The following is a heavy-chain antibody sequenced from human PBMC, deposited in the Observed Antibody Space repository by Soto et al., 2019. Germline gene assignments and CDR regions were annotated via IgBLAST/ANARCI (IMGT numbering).Heavy chain of an antibody. CDR1: GKSLSGYY. V-gene: IGHV4-34*01. D-gene: IGHD3-10*01. J-gene: IGHJ4*02. CDR2: INHSGNT. CDR3: AREPRQPFASGSYDY. Sequence: LSLTCAVYGKSLSGYYWIWIRQPPGKALEWIGEINHSGNTNYNPSPKSRVTISLDTSKNQFSLKLSSVTAADTAVYYCAREPRQPFASGSYDYWGQGTLVTVSS.